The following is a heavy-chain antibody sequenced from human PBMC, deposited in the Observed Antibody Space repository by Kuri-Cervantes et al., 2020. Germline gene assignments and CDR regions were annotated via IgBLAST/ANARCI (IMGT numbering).Heavy chain of an antibody. V-gene: IGHV3-30-3*01. J-gene: IGHJ6*02. Sequence: GESLKISCAASGFTFSSYAMHWVRQAPGKGLEWVAVISYDGSNKYYADSVKGRFTISRDSSKNTLYLQMNSLRAEDTAVYYCAKDGGYYYGSGTPSHPSTYYYYGMGVWGQGTTVTVSS. CDR3: AKDGGYYYGSGTPSHPSTYYYYGMGV. CDR2: ISYDGSNK. CDR1: GFTFSSYA. D-gene: IGHD3-10*01.